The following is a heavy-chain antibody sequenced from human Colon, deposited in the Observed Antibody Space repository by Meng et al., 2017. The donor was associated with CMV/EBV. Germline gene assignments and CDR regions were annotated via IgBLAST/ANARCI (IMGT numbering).Heavy chain of an antibody. V-gene: IGHV3-74*01. CDR3: EFRYDRSGDYY. Sequence: GESLKISCAASGFTFSSYWMHWVRQAPGEGLVWVSRINTDGSRTNYADSVEGRFTSSRDNAKNTLYLQMSSLRAEDTAVYYCEFRYDRSGDYYWGQGTLVTVSS. D-gene: IGHD3-22*01. CDR2: INTDGSRT. CDR1: GFTFSSYW. J-gene: IGHJ4*02.